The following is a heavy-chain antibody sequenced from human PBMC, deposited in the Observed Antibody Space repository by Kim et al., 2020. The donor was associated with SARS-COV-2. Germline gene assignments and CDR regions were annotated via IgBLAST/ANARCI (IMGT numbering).Heavy chain of an antibody. D-gene: IGHD5-18*01. CDR1: GGSISSGDYY. CDR2: IYYSGST. V-gene: IGHV4-30-4*01. Sequence: SETLSLTCTVSGGSISSGDYYWSWIRQPPGKGLEWIGYIYYSGSTYYNPSLKSRVTISVDTSKNQFSLKLSSVTAADTAVYYCARDGDRYSYGHFDYWGQGTLVTVSS. CDR3: ARDGDRYSYGHFDY. J-gene: IGHJ4*02.